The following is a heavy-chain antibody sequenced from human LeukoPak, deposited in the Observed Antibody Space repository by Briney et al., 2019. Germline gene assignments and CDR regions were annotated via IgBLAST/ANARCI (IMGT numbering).Heavy chain of an antibody. CDR3: AGRPYYDYVWGSYRSYYFDY. V-gene: IGHV4-34*01. J-gene: IGHJ4*02. CDR2: INHSGST. D-gene: IGHD3-16*02. Sequence: SETLSLTCAVYGGSFSGYYWSWIRQPPGKGLEWIREINHSGSTNYNPSLKSRVTISVDTSKNQFSLKLSSVTAADTAVYYCAGRPYYDYVWGSYRSYYFDYWGQGTLVTVSS. CDR1: GGSFSGYY.